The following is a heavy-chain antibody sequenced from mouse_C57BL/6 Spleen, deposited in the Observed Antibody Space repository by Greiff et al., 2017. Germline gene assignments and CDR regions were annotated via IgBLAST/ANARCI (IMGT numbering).Heavy chain of an antibody. CDR2: IRNKANGYTT. D-gene: IGHD1-1*01. J-gene: IGHJ4*01. V-gene: IGHV7-3*01. CDR1: GFTFTDYY. Sequence: DVKLVESGGGLVQPGGSLSLSCAASGFTFTDYYMSWVRQPPGKALEWLGFIRNKANGYTTEYSASVKGRFTISRDNSQSILYLQMNALRAEDSATYYCARIFPPHYYGSSYAMDYWGQGTSVTVSS. CDR3: ARIFPPHYYGSSYAMDY.